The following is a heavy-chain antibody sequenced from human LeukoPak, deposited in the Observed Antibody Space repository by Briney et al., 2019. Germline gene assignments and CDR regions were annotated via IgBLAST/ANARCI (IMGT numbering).Heavy chain of an antibody. CDR1: GFTVSSNY. CDR2: IYSGGST. V-gene: IGHV3-53*01. J-gene: IGHJ4*02. D-gene: IGHD5-12*01. Sequence: GGSLRLSCAASGFTVSSNYMSWVRQAPGKVLEWVSVIYSGGSTYSADSVKGRFTISRDNSKNTLYLQMNSLRAEDTAVYYCATLAKDDLWGQGTLVTVSS. CDR3: ATLAKDDL.